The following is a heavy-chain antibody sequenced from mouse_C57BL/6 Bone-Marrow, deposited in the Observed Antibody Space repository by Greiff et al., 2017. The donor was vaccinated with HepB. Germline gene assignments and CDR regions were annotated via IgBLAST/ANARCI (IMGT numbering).Heavy chain of an antibody. Sequence: QVQLQQPGAELVKPGASVKLSCKASGYTFTSYWMHWVKQRPGRGLEWIGRIDPNSGGTKYNEKFKSKATLTVDKPSSTAYMQLSSLTCEDSAVYYCARSGYSNYVGYWGQGTTLTVSS. CDR2: IDPNSGGT. CDR3: ARSGYSNYVGY. CDR1: GYTFTSYW. D-gene: IGHD2-5*01. V-gene: IGHV1-72*01. J-gene: IGHJ2*01.